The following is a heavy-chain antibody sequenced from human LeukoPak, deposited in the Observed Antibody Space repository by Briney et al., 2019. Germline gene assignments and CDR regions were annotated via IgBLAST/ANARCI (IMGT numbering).Heavy chain of an antibody. CDR1: GFTFSSYG. V-gene: IGHV3-30-3*01. CDR3: ARDRLYCSGARCYRWFDP. CDR2: ISFDGSKK. Sequence: GGSLRLSCTASGFTFSSYGMHWVRQAPGKGLEYVAFISFDGSKKYYADSVKGRFTVSRDNSQNVLYLLLNSLRLEDTAVYYCARDRLYCSGARCYRWFDPWGQGTLVFVSS. J-gene: IGHJ5*01. D-gene: IGHD2-15*01.